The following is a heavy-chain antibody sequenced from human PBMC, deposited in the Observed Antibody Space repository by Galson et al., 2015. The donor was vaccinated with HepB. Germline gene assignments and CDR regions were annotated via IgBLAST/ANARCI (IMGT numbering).Heavy chain of an antibody. Sequence: SVKVSCKASGYTFTSYYMHWVRQAPGQGLEWMGIINPSGGSTSYAQKFQGRVTMTRDTSTSTVYMELSSLRSEDTAVYYCARDQDVVVPDPDAFDIWGQGTMVTVSS. CDR2: INPSGGST. J-gene: IGHJ3*02. D-gene: IGHD2-2*01. V-gene: IGHV1-46*01. CDR1: GYTFTSYY. CDR3: ARDQDVVVPDPDAFDI.